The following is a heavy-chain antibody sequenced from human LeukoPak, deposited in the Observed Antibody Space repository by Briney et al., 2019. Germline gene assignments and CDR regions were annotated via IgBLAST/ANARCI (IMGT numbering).Heavy chain of an antibody. V-gene: IGHV3-33*08. CDR2: IWYDGSNI. CDR3: ARARNGYGSNGFSFLDY. J-gene: IGHJ4*02. CDR1: GFPFSDYY. Sequence: GGSLRLSCAASGFPFSDYYMTWIRQAPGKGLEWVAVIWYDGSNIYYADSVKGRFTISRDNSKNTLYLQMNSLRAEDTALYYCARARNGYGSNGFSFLDYWGQGTLVTVSS. D-gene: IGHD3-22*01.